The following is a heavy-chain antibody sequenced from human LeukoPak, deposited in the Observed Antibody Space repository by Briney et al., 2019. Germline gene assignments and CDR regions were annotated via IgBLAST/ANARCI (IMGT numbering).Heavy chain of an antibody. D-gene: IGHD6-13*01. Sequence: RTGGSLRLSCAASGFTFSSYGMHWVRQAPGKGLEWVAVISYDGSTKYFGDSVKGRFTISRDNSKNTLYLQMNSLRTEDTAVYYCAKETYSTSWQLDSWGQGTLVTVSS. CDR3: AKETYSTSWQLDS. CDR2: ISYDGSTK. J-gene: IGHJ4*02. V-gene: IGHV3-30*18. CDR1: GFTFSSYG.